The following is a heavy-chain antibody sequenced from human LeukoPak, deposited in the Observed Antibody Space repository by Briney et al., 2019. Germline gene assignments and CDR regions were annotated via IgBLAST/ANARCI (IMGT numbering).Heavy chain of an antibody. J-gene: IGHJ4*02. V-gene: IGHV3-53*01. CDR1: GFTVSSNY. Sequence: GGSLRLSCAASGFTVSSNYMSWVRQAPGKGLEWVSIIYSGGSTYYADSVKGRFTISRDNSKNTLYLQMSSLRVEDTAVYYCARDLISGSHYFDYWGQGTLVTVSS. D-gene: IGHD3-10*01. CDR2: IYSGGST. CDR3: ARDLISGSHYFDY.